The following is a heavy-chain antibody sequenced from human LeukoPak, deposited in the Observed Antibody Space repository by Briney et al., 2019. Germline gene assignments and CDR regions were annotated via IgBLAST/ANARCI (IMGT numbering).Heavy chain of an antibody. Sequence: PGGSLRLSCAASGFTFSSYGMHWVRQAPGKGLEWVAVIWYDGTNKYYADSVKGRFTISRDNSKNTMYLQMNSLRAEDTAVYYCARDRDSSSRLKEGWFDPWGQGTLVTVSS. CDR1: GFTFSSYG. CDR2: IWYDGTNK. J-gene: IGHJ5*02. CDR3: ARDRDSSSRLKEGWFDP. D-gene: IGHD6-13*01. V-gene: IGHV3-33*01.